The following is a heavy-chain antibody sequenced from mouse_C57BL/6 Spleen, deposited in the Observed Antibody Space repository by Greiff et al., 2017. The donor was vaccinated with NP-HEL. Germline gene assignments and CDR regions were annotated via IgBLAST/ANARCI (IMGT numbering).Heavy chain of an antibody. J-gene: IGHJ3*01. CDR3: ARWAGYGSSPAWFAY. D-gene: IGHD1-1*01. CDR2: IDPSDSYT. V-gene: IGHV1-50*01. Sequence: QVQLQQPGAELVKPGASVKLSCKASGYTFTSYWMQWVKQRPGQGLEWIGEIDPSDSYTNYNQKFKGKATLTVDTSSSTAYMQLSSLTSEDSAVYYCARWAGYGSSPAWFAYWGQGTLVTVSA. CDR1: GYTFTSYW.